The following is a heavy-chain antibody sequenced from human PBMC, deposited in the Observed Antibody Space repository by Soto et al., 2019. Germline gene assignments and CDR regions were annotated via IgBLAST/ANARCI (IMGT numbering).Heavy chain of an antibody. D-gene: IGHD2-2*01. CDR2: ISYDGSDK. Sequence: QGQLVESGRDMVQPGRSLRLSCAASGFTFSHYPMHWVRQAPGKGLEWVAAISYDGSDKYYAESLKGRFTISRDNPRNTLYLQLESVTPDDTAVYYCARQLGSREVPAALDAFDIWGRGTMVTVSS. V-gene: IGHV3-30-3*01. CDR1: GFTFSHYP. J-gene: IGHJ3*02. CDR3: ARQLGSREVPAALDAFDI.